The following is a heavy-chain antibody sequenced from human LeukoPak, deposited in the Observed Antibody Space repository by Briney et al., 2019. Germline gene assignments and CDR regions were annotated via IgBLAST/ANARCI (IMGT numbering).Heavy chain of an antibody. CDR3: AKQYKSYSYYYYMDV. CDR2: IRGSGGTT. J-gene: IGHJ6*03. D-gene: IGHD1-1*01. Sequence: GGSLRLSCAASGSTFSSYVMSWVRQAPGKGLEWVSGIRGSGGTTYYADSVKGRFTISRDNSKNTLYLQMNSLRAEDTAVYYCAKQYKSYSYYYYMDVRGKGTTVTVSS. CDR1: GSTFSSYV. V-gene: IGHV3-23*01.